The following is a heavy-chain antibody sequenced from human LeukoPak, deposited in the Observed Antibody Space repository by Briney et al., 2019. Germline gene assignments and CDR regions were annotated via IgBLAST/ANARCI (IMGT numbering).Heavy chain of an antibody. D-gene: IGHD5-18*01. CDR2: INPSGGST. Sequence: ASVKVSCKASGYTFTSYYMHWVRQAPGQGLEWMGIINPSGGSTRYAQKFQGRVTMTRDMSTSTVYMELSSLRSEDTAVYYCARDGYSYGYPYYYYYMDVWGKGTTVTVSS. V-gene: IGHV1-46*01. CDR1: GYTFTSYY. CDR3: ARDGYSYGYPYYYYYMDV. J-gene: IGHJ6*03.